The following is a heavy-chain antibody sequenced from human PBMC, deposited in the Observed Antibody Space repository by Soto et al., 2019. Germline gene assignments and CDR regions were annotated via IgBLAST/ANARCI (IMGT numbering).Heavy chain of an antibody. D-gene: IGHD5-18*01. CDR3: AKEGDLIGYNYGSRFDY. CDR1: GFTFSSYS. Sequence: GGSLRLSCAASGFTFSSYSMSWVRQAPGKXLEWVSAITGSGGSTYYADSVKGRFTISRDNSKNTLYLQMNSLRAEDTAVYYCAKEGDLIGYNYGSRFDYWGQGTLVTVCS. CDR2: ITGSGGST. J-gene: IGHJ4*02. V-gene: IGHV3-23*01.